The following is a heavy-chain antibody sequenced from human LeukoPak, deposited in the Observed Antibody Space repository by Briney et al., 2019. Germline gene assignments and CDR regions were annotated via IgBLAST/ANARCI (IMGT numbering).Heavy chain of an antibody. CDR3: ARHSESWNWFDP. Sequence: SETLSLTCTVSGGSISSYYRSWIRQPPGKGLEWVGYIYYSGSTTYNPSPKSRLTISFSKSKNQLSFKLISVTAAEPAVFYYARHSESWNWFDPWGQGTPVTVSS. D-gene: IGHD6-13*01. J-gene: IGHJ5*02. V-gene: IGHV4-59*08. CDR1: GGSISSYY. CDR2: IYYSGST.